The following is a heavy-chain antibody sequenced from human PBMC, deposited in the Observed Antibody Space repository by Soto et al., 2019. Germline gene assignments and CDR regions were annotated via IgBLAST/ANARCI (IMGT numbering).Heavy chain of an antibody. Sequence: QVQLQESGPELVKPSQTLSLTCTVSGGSISSGGYYWSWIRQDPGKGLEWIGYIYYSGSTYYNPSLKVLVTISVGTAKNQFSLKLSSVSAGDTAVYYCAGACMARVRGFISLSWFDPWGQGTLVTVSS. J-gene: IGHJ5*02. CDR2: IYYSGST. CDR1: GGSISSGGYY. CDR3: AGACMARVRGFISLSWFDP. V-gene: IGHV4-31*01. D-gene: IGHD3-10*01.